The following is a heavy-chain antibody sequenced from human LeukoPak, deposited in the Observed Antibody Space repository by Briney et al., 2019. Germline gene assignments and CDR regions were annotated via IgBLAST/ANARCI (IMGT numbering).Heavy chain of an antibody. CDR2: IRYDGSNK. Sequence: PGGSLRLSCAASGFTFSSHGMHWVRQAPGKGLEWVAFIRYDGSNKKYADSVKGRFTISRDNYKNTLYLQMNSLRAEDTAVYYCAKSSGGFGELNLVRYHYMDVWGKGTTVTISS. CDR1: GFTFSSHG. D-gene: IGHD3-10*01. V-gene: IGHV3-30*02. J-gene: IGHJ6*03. CDR3: AKSSGGFGELNLVRYHYMDV.